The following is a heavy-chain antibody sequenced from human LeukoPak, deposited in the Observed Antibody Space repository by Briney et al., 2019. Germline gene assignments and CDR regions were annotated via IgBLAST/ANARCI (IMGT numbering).Heavy chain of an antibody. CDR3: AKLWGRHVWSFDY. CDR2: IFKTGDTA. CDR1: GFTFSTYA. J-gene: IGHJ4*02. D-gene: IGHD3-16*01. V-gene: IGHV3-23*01. Sequence: GGSLTFSCEASGFTFSTYAMSWVRQAPGKGLEWVSIIFKTGDTAHYADIVRGRFTISRDNSKNTLSLQMNSLRAEDTAIYYCAKLWGRHVWSFDYWGQGALVTVSS.